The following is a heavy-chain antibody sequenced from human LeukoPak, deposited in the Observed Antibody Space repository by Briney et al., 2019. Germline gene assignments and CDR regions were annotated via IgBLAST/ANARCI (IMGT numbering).Heavy chain of an antibody. CDR1: GGSFSGYY. CDR2: INHSGST. Sequence: SETLSLTCAVYGGSFSGYYWSWIRQPPGKGLEWIGEINHSGSTNYNPSLKSRVTISVDTSKNQFSLKLSSVTAADTAVYYCASVQEGSSWYYYYGMDVWGQGTTVTVSS. J-gene: IGHJ6*02. CDR3: ASVQEGSSWYYYYGMDV. V-gene: IGHV4-34*01. D-gene: IGHD6-13*01.